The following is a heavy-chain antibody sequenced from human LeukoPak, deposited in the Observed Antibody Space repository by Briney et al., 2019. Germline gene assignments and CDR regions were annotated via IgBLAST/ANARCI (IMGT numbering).Heavy chain of an antibody. CDR1: GLNFRRYN. Sequence: GESLKISCITSGLNFRRYNMAWVRQAPGKGLEWLATFAWDESAIEYADSVRGRFTMSRDNAKNSVHLQMTGLRAEATAVYFCVTEFSYRFDYWGQGLLVTVSS. J-gene: IGHJ4*02. CDR3: VTEFSYRFDY. D-gene: IGHD2-2*01. CDR2: FAWDESAI. V-gene: IGHV3-7*01.